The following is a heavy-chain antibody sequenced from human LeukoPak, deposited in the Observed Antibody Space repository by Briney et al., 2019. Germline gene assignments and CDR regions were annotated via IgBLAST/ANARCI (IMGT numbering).Heavy chain of an antibody. D-gene: IGHD4-11*01. Sequence: KPSETLSLTCTVSGGSISISSYYWDFIRQPPGKGLEWIGSIYYIGTTFYNPSLKSRVTISVDTSKNQFSLKLRSVTAADTSVYYCARQGPLTTAVTTRTNPFDYWGQGTLVTVSS. J-gene: IGHJ4*02. CDR3: ARQGPLTTAVTTRTNPFDY. V-gene: IGHV4-39*01. CDR1: GGSISISSYY. CDR2: IYYIGTT.